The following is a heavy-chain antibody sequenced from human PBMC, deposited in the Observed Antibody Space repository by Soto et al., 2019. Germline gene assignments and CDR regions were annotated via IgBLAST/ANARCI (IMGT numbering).Heavy chain of an antibody. Sequence: PSETLSLTCTVSGVSISSSIYYWGWIRQTPGKGLEWIGTIYFIGSTYYNPSLKSRVTISVDRSKNQFSLNLTSVTAADTAVYYCARHGSYWGQGTMMTVYS. CDR1: GVSISSSIYY. CDR2: IYFIGST. J-gene: IGHJ4*02. V-gene: IGHV4-39*01. CDR3: ARHGSY.